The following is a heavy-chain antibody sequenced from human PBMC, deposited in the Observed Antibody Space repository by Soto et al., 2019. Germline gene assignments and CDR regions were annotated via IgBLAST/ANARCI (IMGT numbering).Heavy chain of an antibody. J-gene: IGHJ6*02. V-gene: IGHV4-59*12. D-gene: IGHD1-1*01. Sequence: SETLSLTCTVSGDSISNYYWSWIRQSPGRGLEWIGYLYYSGGTNYNPSLNGRVTILVDTSKNQFSLKLTSLTAADTAVYYCARDYHQPRYNWNDVKYYYYYYGMDVWGQGTTVTVSS. CDR1: GDSISNYY. CDR3: ARDYHQPRYNWNDVKYYYYYYGMDV. CDR2: LYYSGGT.